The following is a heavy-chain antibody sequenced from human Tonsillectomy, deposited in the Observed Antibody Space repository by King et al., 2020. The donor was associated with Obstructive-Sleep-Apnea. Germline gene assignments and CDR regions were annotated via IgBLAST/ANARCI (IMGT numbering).Heavy chain of an antibody. D-gene: IGHD5-18*01. CDR3: AKDRGYSFGYIDYYFDY. Sequence: HVQLVQSGGGVVQPGRSLRLSCAASRFTFSSYSMHWVRRAPGKGLEWVAIISYDGSNKYYADSVKGRFTISRDNSKNTLFLQMNSLRTEDTAVYYCAKDRGYSFGYIDYYFDYWGQGTLITVSS. CDR2: ISYDGSNK. V-gene: IGHV3-30-3*01. CDR1: RFTFSSYS. J-gene: IGHJ4*02.